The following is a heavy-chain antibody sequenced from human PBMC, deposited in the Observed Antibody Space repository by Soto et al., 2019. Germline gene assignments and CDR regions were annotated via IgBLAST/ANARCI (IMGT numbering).Heavy chain of an antibody. Sequence: EVQLVESGGGLVQPGGSLRLSCAASGFTFSGRSMHWVRQAPGKGLVWASGIDNAGTDSTYADSVKGRFTSSRDNAKNTLYLQMKSLRGEETAVYYCARGWFGPDVWGKGTTVTVSS. CDR1: GFTFSGRS. CDR3: ARGWFGPDV. V-gene: IGHV3-74*01. D-gene: IGHD3-10*01. CDR2: IDNAGTDS. J-gene: IGHJ6*04.